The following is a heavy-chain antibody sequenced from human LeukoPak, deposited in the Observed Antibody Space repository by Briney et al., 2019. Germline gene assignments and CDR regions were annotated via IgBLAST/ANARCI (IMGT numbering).Heavy chain of an antibody. V-gene: IGHV1-18*04. Sequence: ASVKVFCKASGYTFTIYSVSWVRRARGQGRECRGCITPFKCDTRYAENVEDRLTMSTHTSTTTVYMDLRSLTCDDTAIYYCARDSGWELRHFFFDEWGQGTLVTVSS. CDR3: ARDSGWELRHFFFDE. D-gene: IGHD1-26*01. CDR1: GYTFTIYS. CDR2: ITPFKCDT. J-gene: IGHJ4*02.